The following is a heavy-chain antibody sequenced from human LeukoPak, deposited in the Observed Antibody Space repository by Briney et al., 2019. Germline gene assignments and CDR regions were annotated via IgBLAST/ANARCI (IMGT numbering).Heavy chain of an antibody. J-gene: IGHJ3*02. CDR1: AGSINSVDYY. CDR3: ARGIGTSYDSSRDAFDI. Sequence: PSQTLSLTCTVSAGSINSVDYYWSWIRQPAGKGLEWIGRIYSPGTNYNYNPSVKSRVTISIDTSKNQFSLKLTSVTAADTAVYYCARGIGTSYDSSRDAFDIWGQGTMVTVSS. V-gene: IGHV4-61*02. D-gene: IGHD3-22*01. CDR2: IYSPGT.